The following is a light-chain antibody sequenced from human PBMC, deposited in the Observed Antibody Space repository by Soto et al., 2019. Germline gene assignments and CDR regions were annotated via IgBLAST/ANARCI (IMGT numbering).Light chain of an antibody. CDR2: KAS. CDR3: QQYNTFCT. J-gene: IGKJ1*01. Sequence: DIQMTQSPSTLSASLGDRVTITCRASQSIGDSLAWYQQRPGKAPNLLIYKASTLEGGVPSRFSGSGSGTEFTLTINSLHPDDSATYYCQQYNTFCTFGQGTKVDIK. V-gene: IGKV1-5*03. CDR1: QSIGDS.